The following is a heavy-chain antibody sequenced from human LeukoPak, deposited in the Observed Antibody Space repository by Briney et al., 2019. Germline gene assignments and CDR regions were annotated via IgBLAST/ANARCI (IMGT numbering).Heavy chain of an antibody. D-gene: IGHD3-10*02. CDR1: GYTFTVKF. Sequence: ASVKVSCKTSGYTFTVKFLHWLRQAPGQGLEWMGGIDPKSGGPVYGQNFRGRVTVTRDTSVSTAHMELSRLRSDDTAVYFCAPENFYVDTWLSKAFDYWGQGTLVAVSS. V-gene: IGHV1-2*02. CDR2: IDPKSGGP. J-gene: IGHJ4*02. CDR3: APENFYVDTWLSKAFDY.